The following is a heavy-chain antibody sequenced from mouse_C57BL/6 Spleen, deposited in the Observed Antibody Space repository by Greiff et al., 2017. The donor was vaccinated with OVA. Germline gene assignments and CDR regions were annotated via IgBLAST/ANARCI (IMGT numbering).Heavy chain of an antibody. D-gene: IGHD1-1*01. V-gene: IGHV1-80*01. CDR2: LYPGDGDT. J-gene: IGHJ2*01. CDR3: ARFYYGSSYVY. CDR1: GYAFSSYW. Sequence: VQLQQSGAELVKPGASVKISCKASGYAFSSYWMNWVKQRPGKGLEWIGQLYPGDGDTNYNGKFKGKATLTADKSSSTAYMQLSSLTSEDSAVYFCARFYYGSSYVYWGQGTTLTVSS.